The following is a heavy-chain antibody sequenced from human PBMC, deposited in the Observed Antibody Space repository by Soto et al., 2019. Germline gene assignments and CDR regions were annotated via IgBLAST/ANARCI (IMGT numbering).Heavy chain of an antibody. CDR3: ASRRGTVPHGMAAFDY. CDR2: IIPIFGTA. V-gene: IGHV1-69*01. Sequence: QVQLVQSGAEVKKPGSSVKVSCKASGGTFSSYAISWVRQAPGQGLEWMGGIIPIFGTANYAQTFQGRVTITADESTSTAYMELSSLRSEDTAVYYCASRRGTVPHGMAAFDYWGQGTLVTVSS. CDR1: GGTFSSYA. J-gene: IGHJ4*02. D-gene: IGHD6-25*01.